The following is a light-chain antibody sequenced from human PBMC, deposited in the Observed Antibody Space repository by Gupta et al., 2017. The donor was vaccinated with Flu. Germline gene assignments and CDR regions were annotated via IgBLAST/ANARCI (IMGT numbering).Light chain of an antibody. CDR3: SSYTSSSPWV. CDR2: EVS. Sequence: QSALTQPASVSGSPGQSITLSCTGTSSDVGGYNYVSWYQQHPGKAPKLMIYEVSNRPSGVSNRSSGSKSGNTASLTISGLQAEDEADYYCSSYTSSSPWVFGGGTKLTVL. J-gene: IGLJ3*02. CDR1: SSDVGGYNY. V-gene: IGLV2-14*01.